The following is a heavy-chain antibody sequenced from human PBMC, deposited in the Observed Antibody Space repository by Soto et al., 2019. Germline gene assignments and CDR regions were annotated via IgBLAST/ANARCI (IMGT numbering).Heavy chain of an antibody. CDR3: ARIVATSYYYYYMDV. V-gene: IGHV4-59*08. J-gene: IGHJ6*03. CDR1: GGSISSCY. D-gene: IGHD5-12*01. Sequence: SETLSLTCTVSGGSISSCYWSWIRQPPGKGLEWIGYIYYSGSTNYNPSLKSRVTISVDTSKNQFSLKLSSVTAADTAVYYCARIVATSYYYYYMDVWGKGTTVTVSS. CDR2: IYYSGST.